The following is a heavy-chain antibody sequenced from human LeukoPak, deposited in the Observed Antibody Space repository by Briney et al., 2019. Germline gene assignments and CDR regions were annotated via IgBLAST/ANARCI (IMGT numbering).Heavy chain of an antibody. D-gene: IGHD6-19*01. V-gene: IGHV1-8*01. Sequence: ASVKVSCKASGYTFTSYDINWVRQATGQGLEWMGWMNPNSGNTGYAQKFQGRVTMTRNTSISTAYMELSRLRSDDTAVYYCARDRAENLVGPWGQGTLVTVSS. CDR2: MNPNSGNT. CDR1: GYTFTSYD. J-gene: IGHJ5*02. CDR3: ARDRAENLVGP.